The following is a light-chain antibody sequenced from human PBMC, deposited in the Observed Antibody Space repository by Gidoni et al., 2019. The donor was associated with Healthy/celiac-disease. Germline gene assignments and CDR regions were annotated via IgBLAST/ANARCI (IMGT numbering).Light chain of an antibody. Sequence: QSALTQPASVSGSPGQSITISCTGTSSDVGAYKYVSWYQQLPGKATKLMIYEVSNRPSGVSNRFSGSKSGNTASLTISGLQAEDEADYYCSSYTSSFSVVFGGGTKLTVL. J-gene: IGLJ2*01. CDR2: EVS. CDR1: SSDVGAYKY. V-gene: IGLV2-14*01. CDR3: SSYTSSFSVV.